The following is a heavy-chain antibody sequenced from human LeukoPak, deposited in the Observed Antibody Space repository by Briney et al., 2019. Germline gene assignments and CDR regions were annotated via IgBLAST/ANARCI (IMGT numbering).Heavy chain of an antibody. J-gene: IGHJ4*02. V-gene: IGHV4-39*02. Sequence: SETLSLTCFVSGDSITSRSFYWGWIRQPPGKNLEWIGNVYYNGRTSYNPSLKTRVTISVDTSRNHFSLKLTSVTAADTAVYYCASLGDSSLLSDYWGQGTLVTVSS. D-gene: IGHD3-22*01. CDR3: ASLGDSSLLSDY. CDR1: GDSITSRSFY. CDR2: VYYNGRT.